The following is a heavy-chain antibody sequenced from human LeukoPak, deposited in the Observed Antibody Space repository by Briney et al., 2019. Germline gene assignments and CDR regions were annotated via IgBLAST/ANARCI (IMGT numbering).Heavy chain of an antibody. Sequence: GGSLRLSCAASGFTFSSYAMSWGRQAPGQGLEWVSAISGSGGSTYYADSVKGRFTISRDNSKNTLYLQMNSLRAEDTAVYYCAGVRLWFGELIFRNWGQGTLVTVSS. CDR3: AGVRLWFGELIFRN. V-gene: IGHV3-23*01. CDR2: ISGSGGST. CDR1: GFTFSSYA. J-gene: IGHJ4*02. D-gene: IGHD3-10*01.